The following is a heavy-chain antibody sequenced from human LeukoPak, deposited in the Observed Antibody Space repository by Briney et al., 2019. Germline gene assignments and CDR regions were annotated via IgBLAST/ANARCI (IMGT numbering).Heavy chain of an antibody. Sequence: GASVKVSCKASGYTFTGYYMHWVRQAPGQGLEWMGWINPDTGGTNYAQKFQGRVTMTRDMSISTAYMELGRLRSDDTAVYYCTTGGCFDYWGQGTLVTVSS. CDR3: TTGGCFDY. V-gene: IGHV1-2*02. CDR2: INPDTGGT. J-gene: IGHJ4*02. D-gene: IGHD3-10*01. CDR1: GYTFTGYY.